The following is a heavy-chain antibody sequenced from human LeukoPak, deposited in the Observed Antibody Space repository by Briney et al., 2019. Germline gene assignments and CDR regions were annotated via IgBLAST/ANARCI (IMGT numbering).Heavy chain of an antibody. Sequence: SVKVSCKASGGTFSSYAISWVRQAPGQGLEWMGRIIPILGIANYAQKFQGRVTITADKSTSTAYMELSSLRSEDTAVNYCARGLVYSSSWYFHWFDPWGQGTLVTVSS. CDR1: GGTFSSYA. D-gene: IGHD6-13*01. CDR2: IIPILGIA. J-gene: IGHJ5*02. V-gene: IGHV1-69*04. CDR3: ARGLVYSSSWYFHWFDP.